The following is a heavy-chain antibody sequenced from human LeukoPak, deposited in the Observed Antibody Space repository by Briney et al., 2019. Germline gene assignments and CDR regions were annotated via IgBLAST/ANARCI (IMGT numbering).Heavy chain of an antibody. CDR3: ARRYCSGGSCYSDGYYGMDV. D-gene: IGHD2-15*01. CDR1: GYTFTNYG. J-gene: IGHJ6*02. CDR2: INAYHGNT. V-gene: IGHV1-18*01. Sequence: ASVKVSCTASGYTFTNYGFSWVRQAPGQGLEWMGWINAYHGNTNYAQKLQGRVTMTTGTSTNTAYMELRSLRSDDTAVYYCARRYCSGGSCYSDGYYGMDVWGQGTTVTVSS.